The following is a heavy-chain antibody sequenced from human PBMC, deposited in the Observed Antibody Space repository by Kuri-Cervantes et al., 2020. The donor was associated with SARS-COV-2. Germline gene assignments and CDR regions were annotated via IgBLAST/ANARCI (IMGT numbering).Heavy chain of an antibody. Sequence: GESLKISCAASGFTVSSNYMSWVRQAPGKGLEWVSVIYSGGSTYYADSVKGRFTISRDNSKNTLYLQMNSLRAEDTAVYYCARWYSSSWLYGMDVWGQGTTVTVSS. CDR2: IYSGGST. CDR3: ARWYSSSWLYGMDV. D-gene: IGHD6-13*01. V-gene: IGHV3-66*01. CDR1: GFTVSSNY. J-gene: IGHJ6*02.